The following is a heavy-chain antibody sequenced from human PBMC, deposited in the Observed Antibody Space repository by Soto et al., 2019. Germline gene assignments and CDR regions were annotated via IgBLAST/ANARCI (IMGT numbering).Heavy chain of an antibody. V-gene: IGHV3-21*01. CDR1: GFLCTRYS. CDR2: IGTSGSYI. J-gene: IGHJ4*02. Sequence: GGPKRSSGLFFGFLCTRYSMIWVRQAPGKGLEWVSSIGTSGSYIYDTDSVKGRFTISRDNTKDSLYLQMNSLRAEDTAIYYCARGSAFIGLDYWGQGTPVTVSS. D-gene: IGHD1-26*01. CDR3: ARGSAFIGLDY.